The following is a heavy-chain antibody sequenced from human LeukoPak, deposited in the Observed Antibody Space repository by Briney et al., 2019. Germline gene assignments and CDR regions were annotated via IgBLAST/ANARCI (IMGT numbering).Heavy chain of an antibody. CDR3: AKGVSTTVTTGFDY. CDR1: GFTFRSYG. J-gene: IGHJ4*02. Sequence: GRSLRLSCAASGFTFRSYGMHWVRQAPGKGLEWVAVISYDGSNKYYADSVKGRFTISRDNSKNTLYLQMNSLRAEDTAVYYCAKGVSTTVTTGFDYWGQGTLVTVSS. D-gene: IGHD4-17*01. CDR2: ISYDGSNK. V-gene: IGHV3-30*18.